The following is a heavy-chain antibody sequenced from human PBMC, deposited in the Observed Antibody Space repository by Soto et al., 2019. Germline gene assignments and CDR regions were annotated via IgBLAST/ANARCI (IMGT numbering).Heavy chain of an antibody. CDR2: IYYSGST. CDR3: ARDRITMVRGVIGMDV. CDR1: GGSISSGDYY. J-gene: IGHJ6*02. D-gene: IGHD3-10*01. Sequence: QVQLQESGPGLVKPSQTLSLTCTVSGGSISSGDYYWSWIRQPPGKGLEWIGYIYYSGSTYYNPSLKRRVTVSVDTSKNQFSLKLSSVTAADTAVYYCARDRITMVRGVIGMDVWGQGTTVTVSS. V-gene: IGHV4-30-4*01.